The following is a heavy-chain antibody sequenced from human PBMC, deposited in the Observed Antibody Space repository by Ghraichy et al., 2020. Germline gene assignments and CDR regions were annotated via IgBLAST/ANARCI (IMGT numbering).Heavy chain of an antibody. CDR2: INHSGST. CDR3: ARGQSGGYDILTGYHIDY. V-gene: IGHV4-34*01. CDR1: GGSFSGYY. Sequence: SQTLSLTCAVYGGSFSGYYWSWIRQPPGKGLEWIGEINHSGSTNYNPSLKSRVTISVDTSKNQFSLKLSSVTAADTAVYYCARGQSGGYDILTGYHIDYWGQGTLVTVSS. J-gene: IGHJ4*02. D-gene: IGHD3-9*01.